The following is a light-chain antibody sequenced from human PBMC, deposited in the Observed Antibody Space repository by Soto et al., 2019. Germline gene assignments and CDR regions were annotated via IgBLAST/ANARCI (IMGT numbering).Light chain of an antibody. Sequence: DIQMTQSPSSLSASVGDRVTITCRASQSISSYLNWYQQKPGKAPKLLIYAASSLQSGVPSRFSGSGSGTDFTLTISSLQPEDFATYYCQQSYSTHPELDTFGQGTKLEIK. V-gene: IGKV1-39*01. CDR3: QQSYSTHPELDT. J-gene: IGKJ2*01. CDR2: AAS. CDR1: QSISSY.